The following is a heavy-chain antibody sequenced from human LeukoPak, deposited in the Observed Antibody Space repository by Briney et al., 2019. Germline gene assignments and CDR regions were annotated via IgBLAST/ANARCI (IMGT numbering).Heavy chain of an antibody. CDR1: GLTFSSYA. D-gene: IGHD1-26*01. V-gene: IGHV3-30-3*01. CDR2: ISYDGSDK. CDR3: ARDLYVRELDY. J-gene: IGHJ4*02. Sequence: GGSLRLSCAASGLTFSSYAMHWVRQAPGKGLEWVAVISYDGSDKYYADSVKGRFTISRDNSKNTLYLQMNSLRAEDTAVCYCARDLYVRELDYWGQGTLVTVSS.